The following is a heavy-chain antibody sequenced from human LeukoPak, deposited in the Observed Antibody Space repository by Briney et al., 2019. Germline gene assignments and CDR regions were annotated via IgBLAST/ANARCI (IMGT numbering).Heavy chain of an antibody. CDR2: FDPEDGET. CDR1: GYTFTSYY. Sequence: ASVKVSCKASGYTFTSYYMHWVRQAPGKGLEWMGGFDPEDGETIYAQKFQGRVTMTEDTSTDTAYMELSSLRSEDTAVYYCATGKQWLVRGLGYWGQGTLVTVSS. V-gene: IGHV1-24*01. J-gene: IGHJ4*02. CDR3: ATGKQWLVRGLGY. D-gene: IGHD6-19*01.